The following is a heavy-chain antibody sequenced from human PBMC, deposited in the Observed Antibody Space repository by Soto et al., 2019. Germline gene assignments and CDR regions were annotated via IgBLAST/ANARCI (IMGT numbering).Heavy chain of an antibody. CDR3: ARDRYCSSTSCSVSSWFDP. J-gene: IGHJ5*02. V-gene: IGHV6-1*01. Sequence: PSQTLSLTCAISGDSVSSNSAAWNWIRQSPSRGLEWLGRTYYRSKWHNEYAVSVRSRITINPDTSKNQFSLQAHSVTPEDTAVYYCARDRYCSSTSCSVSSWFDPWGQGTLVTVSS. CDR1: GDSVSSNSAA. D-gene: IGHD2-2*01. CDR2: TYYRSKWHN.